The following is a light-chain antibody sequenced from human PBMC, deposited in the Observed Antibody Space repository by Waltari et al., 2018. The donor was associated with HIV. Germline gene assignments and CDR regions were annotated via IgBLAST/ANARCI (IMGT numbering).Light chain of an antibody. CDR3: TSYTTINTYV. J-gene: IGLJ1*01. V-gene: IGLV2-14*03. Sequence: QSALTQPASASGSPGPSLHISCTATSNAVGGYNHDSWYQPHPAKAPKVIIYYVSYLPSGVSNRFSGSKSVNTASLTISGLQAEDEADYYCTSYTTINTYVFGTGTKVTVL. CDR1: SNAVGGYNH. CDR2: YVS.